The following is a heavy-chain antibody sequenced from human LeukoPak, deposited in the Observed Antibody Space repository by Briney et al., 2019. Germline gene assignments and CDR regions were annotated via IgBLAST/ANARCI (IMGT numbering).Heavy chain of an antibody. J-gene: IGHJ4*02. CDR1: GFTYNKVW. D-gene: IGHD6-25*01. Sequence: GGSLRLSCTASGFTYNKVWMNWVRQAPGKGLEWVAVIWADGSKSIYADSVKGRFTISKDNSRNTLYLQMDSLRTEDSAVYYCATDSGASAFDYWGQGTLVSVSS. V-gene: IGHV3-33*03. CDR2: IWADGSKS. CDR3: ATDSGASAFDY.